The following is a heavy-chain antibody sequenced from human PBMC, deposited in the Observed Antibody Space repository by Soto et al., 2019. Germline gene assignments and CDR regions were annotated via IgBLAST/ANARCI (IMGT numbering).Heavy chain of an antibody. J-gene: IGHJ6*02. V-gene: IGHV4-4*07. CDR3: AREGASGFGMDV. CDR1: GGSIRSYY. CDR2: IYTSGST. Sequence: QVQLQESGPGLVKPSATLSLTCNVSGGSIRSYYWSWVRQPAGKPLEWIGRIYTSGSTNYNPSLKSRVSMSVDTAKNQFSLEGTSVTAADTAVYYCAREGASGFGMDVWGQGTTVTVSS. D-gene: IGHD1-26*01.